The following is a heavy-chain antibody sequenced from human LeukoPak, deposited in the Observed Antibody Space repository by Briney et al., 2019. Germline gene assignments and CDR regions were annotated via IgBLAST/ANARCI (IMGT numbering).Heavy chain of an antibody. Sequence: GGSLRLSCAASGFTFSSYAMSWVRQAPGKGLEWVSVISGSGGITYYADSVKGRFTISRDNSKNTLYLQMNSLRAEDTAVYYCAKEGSPYSSGWYPYYFDYWGQGTLVTVSS. D-gene: IGHD6-19*01. V-gene: IGHV3-23*01. CDR1: GFTFSSYA. CDR2: ISGSGGIT. J-gene: IGHJ4*02. CDR3: AKEGSPYSSGWYPYYFDY.